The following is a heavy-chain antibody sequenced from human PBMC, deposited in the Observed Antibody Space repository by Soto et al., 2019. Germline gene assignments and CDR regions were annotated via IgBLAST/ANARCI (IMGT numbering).Heavy chain of an antibody. CDR2: IYYSGST. V-gene: IGHV4-31*03. CDR3: ARDSICTNGVCYNYYYYGMDV. CDR1: GGSISIGGYY. Sequence: PSETLSLTCTVSGGSISIGGYYWSWIRQHPGKGLEWIGYIYYSGSTYYNPSLKSRVTISVDTSKNQFSLKLSSVTAADTAVYYCARDSICTNGVCYNYYYYGMDVWGQGTTVTVSS. J-gene: IGHJ6*02. D-gene: IGHD2-8*01.